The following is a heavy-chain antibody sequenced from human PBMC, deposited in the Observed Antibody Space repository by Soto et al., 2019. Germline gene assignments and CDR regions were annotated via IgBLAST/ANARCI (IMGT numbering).Heavy chain of an antibody. CDR1: GYRFTSYW. D-gene: IGHD1-26*01. Sequence: PGESLKISSQGSGYRFTSYWISWVRQMPGKGLEWMGRIDPSDSYTNYSPSFQGHVTISADKSISTAYLQWSSLKASDTAMYYCARYFVEWPYGMDVWGQGTTVTVSS. CDR3: ARYFVEWPYGMDV. J-gene: IGHJ6*02. CDR2: IDPSDSYT. V-gene: IGHV5-10-1*01.